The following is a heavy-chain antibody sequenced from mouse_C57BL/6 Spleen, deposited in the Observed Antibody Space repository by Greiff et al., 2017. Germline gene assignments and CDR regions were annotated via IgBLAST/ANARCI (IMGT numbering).Heavy chain of an antibody. Sequence: EVKLVESGGDLVKPGGSLKLSCAASGFTFSSYGMSWVRQTPDKRLEWVATISSGGSYTYYPDSVKGRFTISRDHAKNTLYLQMSSLKSEDTAMYYCARHDYYGSSPPWFAYWGQGTLVTVSA. CDR2: ISSGGSYT. CDR1: GFTFSSYG. J-gene: IGHJ3*01. V-gene: IGHV5-6*01. D-gene: IGHD1-1*01. CDR3: ARHDYYGSSPPWFAY.